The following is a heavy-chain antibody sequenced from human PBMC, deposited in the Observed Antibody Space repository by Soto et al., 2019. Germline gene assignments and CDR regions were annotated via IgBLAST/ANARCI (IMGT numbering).Heavy chain of an antibody. Sequence: PGGSLRVSCEVSGFVLRTYDASWVRQAPGKGLEWLAVITAWGRTIYSAESARGRFTISRDDAKNTLHLQIDSLTVEDTAVYYCVPRLNPRVPDHWGQGTLVTVSS. J-gene: IGHJ4*02. D-gene: IGHD3-16*01. CDR3: VPRLNPRVPDH. V-gene: IGHV3-23*01. CDR1: GFVLRTYD. CDR2: ITAWGRTI.